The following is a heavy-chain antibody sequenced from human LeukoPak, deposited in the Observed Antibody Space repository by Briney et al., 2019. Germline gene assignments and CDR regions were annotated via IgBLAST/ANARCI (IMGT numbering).Heavy chain of an antibody. J-gene: IGHJ3*02. CDR3: AHYGDYPRAFDI. V-gene: IGHV3-9*01. D-gene: IGHD4-17*01. CDR2: ISWNSGSI. Sequence: GGSLRLSCAASGFTFDDYAMHWVRQAPGKGLEWVSGISWNSGSIGYADSVKGRFTISRDNAKNSLYLQMNSLRAEDTALYYCAHYGDYPRAFDIWGQGTMVTVSS. CDR1: GFTFDDYA.